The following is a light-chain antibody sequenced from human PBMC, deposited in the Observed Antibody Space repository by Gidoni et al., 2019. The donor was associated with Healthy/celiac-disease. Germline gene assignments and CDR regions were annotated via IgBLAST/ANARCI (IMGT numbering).Light chain of an antibody. CDR1: QSVSSH. V-gene: IGKV3-11*01. Sequence: IVLTQSPATLSLSPGERATLSCRASQSVSSHLAWYQQKPGQAPRLLIYDASNRATGIPARFSGSGSGTDFTLTISSLEPEDFAVYYCQQRSNWPLTFGGGTKVEIK. CDR3: QQRSNWPLT. CDR2: DAS. J-gene: IGKJ4*01.